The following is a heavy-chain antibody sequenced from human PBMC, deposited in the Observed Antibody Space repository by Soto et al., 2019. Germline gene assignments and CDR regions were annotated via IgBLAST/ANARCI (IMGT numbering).Heavy chain of an antibody. Sequence: VVSVFTFGDYAMHWVRLGPGRGPEWVAGISWNGGNIAYAYSVRGRFTIIRDNTKHSVYLQMNSLRPEETALYYCVQAQSWYAGDVAFDSWGQGTRVTVSS. CDR3: VQAQSWYAGDVAFDS. V-gene: IGHV3-9*01. CDR1: VFTFGDYA. J-gene: IGHJ4*02. CDR2: ISWNGGNI. D-gene: IGHD6-13*01.